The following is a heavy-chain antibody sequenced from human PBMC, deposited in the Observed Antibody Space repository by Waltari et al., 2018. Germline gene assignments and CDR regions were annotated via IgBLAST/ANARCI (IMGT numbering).Heavy chain of an antibody. CDR3: AKESGSYYGY. V-gene: IGHV3-30*18. CDR2: IWYEGSKK. D-gene: IGHD1-26*01. Sequence: QVQLVESGGGVVQPGRSLRLSCAASGFTFSSYGMHWVRPAPGKGLEWVAVIWYEGSKKYYAYSVKGGFTISRDKSKNTLYLQMNSRRAEDTAMYYCAKESGSYYGYWGQGTLVTVSS. CDR1: GFTFSSYG. J-gene: IGHJ4*02.